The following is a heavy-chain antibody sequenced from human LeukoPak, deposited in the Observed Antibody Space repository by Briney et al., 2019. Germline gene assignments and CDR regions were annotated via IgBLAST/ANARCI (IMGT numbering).Heavy chain of an antibody. D-gene: IGHD3-22*01. J-gene: IGHJ4*02. CDR2: IIPIFGTA. V-gene: IGHV1-69*13. CDR1: GGTFSSYA. CDR3: ARDSSDYYDSSATFDY. Sequence: SVKVSCKASGGTFSSYAISWVRQAPGQGLEWMGGIIPIFGTANYAQKFQGRVTITADESTSTAYMELSSLRSEDTAVYYCARDSSDYYDSSATFDYWGQGTLVTVSS.